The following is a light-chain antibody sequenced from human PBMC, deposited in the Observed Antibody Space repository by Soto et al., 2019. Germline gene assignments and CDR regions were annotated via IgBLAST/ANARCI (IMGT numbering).Light chain of an antibody. CDR2: GGS. CDR3: QQYNNWPRT. CDR1: QSVSSAY. V-gene: IGKV3D-15*01. J-gene: IGKJ1*01. Sequence: EIVLTQSPGTLSLSPGERATLSCRASQSVSSAYLAWYQQKPGQAPRLLIYGGSSRATGIPVRFSGSGSGTEFTLTISSLQSEDFAVYYCQQYNNWPRTFGQGTKVDIK.